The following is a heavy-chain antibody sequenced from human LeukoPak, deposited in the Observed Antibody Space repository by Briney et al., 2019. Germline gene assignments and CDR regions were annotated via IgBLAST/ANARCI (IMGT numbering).Heavy chain of an antibody. D-gene: IGHD1-26*01. CDR3: ARDRVGATIVYFDY. J-gene: IGHJ4*02. CDR1: GFTFSSYS. V-gene: IGHV3-21*01. CDR2: ISSSSSYI. Sequence: GGSLRLSCAASGFTFSSYSMNWVRQAPRKGLEWVSSISSSSSYIYYADSVKGRFTISRDNAENSLYLQMNSLRAEDTAVYYCARDRVGATIVYFDYWGQGTLVTVSS.